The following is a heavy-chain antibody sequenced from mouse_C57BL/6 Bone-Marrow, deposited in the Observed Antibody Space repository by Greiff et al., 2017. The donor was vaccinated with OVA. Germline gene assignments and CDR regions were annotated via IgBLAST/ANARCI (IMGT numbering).Heavy chain of an antibody. CDR3: AREDGNWFAY. V-gene: IGHV1-50*01. Sequence: VQLQQSGAELVKPGASVKLSCKASGYTFTSYWMQWVKQRPGQGLEWIGEIDPSDSYTNYNQKFKDKATLTADKSSSTAYMQLSSLTSEDSAVYYCAREDGNWFAYWGQGTLVTVSA. CDR1: GYTFTSYW. CDR2: IDPSDSYT. J-gene: IGHJ3*01. D-gene: IGHD2-1*01.